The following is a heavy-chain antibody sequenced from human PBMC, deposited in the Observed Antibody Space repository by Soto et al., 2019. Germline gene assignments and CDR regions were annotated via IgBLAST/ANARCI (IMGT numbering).Heavy chain of an antibody. CDR3: VGVCSSTSCWY. J-gene: IGHJ4*02. Sequence: QVQLVQSGAEVKKPGASVKVSCKASGYTFTSYYMHWVRQAPGQGLEWMGIINPSGGSTSYAQKFQGRVTMTRDTSTSTVYMELSSLRSEDTAVYYCVGVCSSTSCWYWGQGTLVTVSS. CDR1: GYTFTSYY. V-gene: IGHV1-46*01. D-gene: IGHD2-2*01. CDR2: INPSGGST.